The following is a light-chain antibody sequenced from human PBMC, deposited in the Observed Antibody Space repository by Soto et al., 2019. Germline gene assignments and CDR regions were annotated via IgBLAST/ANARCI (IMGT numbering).Light chain of an antibody. CDR2: AVS. J-gene: IGKJ5*01. V-gene: IGKV1-39*01. Sequence: DIQMTQSPSSLSASVGDRVTITCRASQSVKTYLNWYQQKPGKAPKALIYAVSSLQSGVPSRFSGSGSGTDFTLTISSLQPEDFATYYCQQANSFPITFGQGTRLEIK. CDR3: QQANSFPIT. CDR1: QSVKTY.